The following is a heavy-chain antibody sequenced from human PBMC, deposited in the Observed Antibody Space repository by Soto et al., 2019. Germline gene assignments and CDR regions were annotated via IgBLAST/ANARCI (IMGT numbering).Heavy chain of an antibody. V-gene: IGHV3-23*01. CDR1: GFTFSSYA. CDR3: AKDRRITIFGVAPVIY. J-gene: IGHJ4*02. CDR2: ISGSGGST. D-gene: IGHD3-3*01. Sequence: GGSLRLSCAASGFTFSSYAMSWVRQAPGKGLEWVSAISGSGGSTYYADSGKGRFTISRDNSKNTLYLQMNSLRAEDTAVYYCAKDRRITIFGVAPVIYWGQGTLVTVSS.